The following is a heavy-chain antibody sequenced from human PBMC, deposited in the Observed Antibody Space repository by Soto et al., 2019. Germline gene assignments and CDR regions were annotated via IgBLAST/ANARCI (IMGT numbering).Heavy chain of an antibody. J-gene: IGHJ5*02. CDR1: GFTFSSYA. CDR3: ARPARPYGDYVGWFDP. D-gene: IGHD4-17*01. CDR2: ISSSSGSI. V-gene: IGHV3-21*01. Sequence: PGGSLRLSCAASGFTFSSYAMSWVRQAPGKGLEWVSAISSSSGSIYYADSVKGRFTISRDNAKNTLYLQMNSLRAEDTAVYYCARPARPYGDYVGWFDPWGQGTLVTVSS.